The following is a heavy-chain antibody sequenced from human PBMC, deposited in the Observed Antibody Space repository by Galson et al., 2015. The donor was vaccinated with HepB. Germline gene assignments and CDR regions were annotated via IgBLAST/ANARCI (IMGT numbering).Heavy chain of an antibody. Sequence: LRLSCAASGFTFNTYDMTWVRQAPGKGLEWVSSFGYIGGGTTYADSVKGRFTISRDNSKTTLYLQMNSLRADDTAVYYCAKVLVSWYFDLWGRGTLVTVSS. CDR2: FGYIGGGT. V-gene: IGHV3-23*01. CDR1: GFTFNTYD. J-gene: IGHJ2*01. CDR3: AKVLVSWYFDL.